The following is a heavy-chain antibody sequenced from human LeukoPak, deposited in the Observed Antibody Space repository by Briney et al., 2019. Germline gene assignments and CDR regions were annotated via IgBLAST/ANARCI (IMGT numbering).Heavy chain of an antibody. D-gene: IGHD3-10*01. CDR3: AKGDDYYGPDAFDI. CDR2: ISWNSGSI. CDR1: GFTFDDYA. Sequence: GGSLRLSCAASGFTFDDYAMHWVRQAPGKGLEWVSGISWNSGSIGYADSVKGRFTISRDNAKNSLYLQMNSLRAEDTALYYCAKGDDYYGPDAFDIWGQGTMVTVSS. V-gene: IGHV3-9*01. J-gene: IGHJ3*02.